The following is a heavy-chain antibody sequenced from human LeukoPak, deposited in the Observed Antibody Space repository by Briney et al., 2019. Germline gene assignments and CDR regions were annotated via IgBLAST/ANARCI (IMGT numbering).Heavy chain of an antibody. CDR2: IYSGGST. CDR3: ARGSSSGDY. D-gene: IGHD6-6*01. J-gene: IGHJ4*02. V-gene: IGHV3-53*01. Sequence: PGGSLRLSCAVSGFTVSSNYMSWVRQAPGKGLEWVSVIYSGGSTYYADSVKGRFTISRDNAKNSLYLQMNSLRAEDTAVYYCARGSSSGDYWGQGTLVTVSS. CDR1: GFTVSSNY.